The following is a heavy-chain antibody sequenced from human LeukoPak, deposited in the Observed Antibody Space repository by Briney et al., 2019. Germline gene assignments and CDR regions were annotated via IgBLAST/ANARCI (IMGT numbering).Heavy chain of an antibody. CDR2: IYSGGNT. V-gene: IGHV3-53*01. CDR3: ARVSRMYYYGPFDY. J-gene: IGHJ4*02. Sequence: AGGSLRLSCAASGFTVSSSYMSWVRQAPGKGLEWVSVIYSGGNTYYTDSVKGRFTISRDNSKNTLYLQMSSLRAEGTAVYYCARVSRMYYYGPFDYWGQGTLVTVSS. CDR1: GFTVSSSY. D-gene: IGHD3-10*01.